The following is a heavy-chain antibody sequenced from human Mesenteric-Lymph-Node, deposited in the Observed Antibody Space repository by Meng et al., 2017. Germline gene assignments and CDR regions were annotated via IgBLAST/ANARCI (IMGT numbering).Heavy chain of an antibody. CDR2: INPNSGGT. V-gene: IGHV1-2*02. D-gene: IGHD2-21*02. CDR3: AKLSDSLPPVDY. CDR1: GYTFTGYY. Sequence: ASVKVSCKASGYTFTGYYMHWVRQAPGQGLEWMGWINPNSGGTNYAQKFQGRVTMTRDTSISTAYMELNSLRAEDTAVYYCAKLSDSLPPVDYWGQGTLVTVSS. J-gene: IGHJ4*02.